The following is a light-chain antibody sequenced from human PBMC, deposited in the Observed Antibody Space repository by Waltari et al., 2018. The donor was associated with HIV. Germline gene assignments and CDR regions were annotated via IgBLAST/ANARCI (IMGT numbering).Light chain of an antibody. J-gene: IGLJ3*02. Sequence: QSVLTQPPSVSAAPGQKVTISCSVSSTFGNDFVSWYQHLPGSAPKHLIYDNNKRPSGISDRFSGSKSGTSATLGITGLQTGDEADYYCGTWDASLSVGVFGGGTKLTVL. V-gene: IGLV1-51*01. CDR1: SSTFGNDF. CDR2: DNN. CDR3: GTWDASLSVGV.